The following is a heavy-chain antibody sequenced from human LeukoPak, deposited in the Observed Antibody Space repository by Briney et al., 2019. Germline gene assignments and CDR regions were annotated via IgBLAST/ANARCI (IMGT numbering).Heavy chain of an antibody. J-gene: IGHJ6*03. Sequence: QPGGSLRLSCAASGFTFNYFAMNWVRQAPGKGLEWVSGISGGGDTTYYADSVKGRFTISRDNSKDTLDLQMNSLRGDDTAVYYCAKERFMEWAFIDEYYYYMDVWGKGTTVTVSS. CDR1: GFTFNYFA. CDR2: ISGGGDTT. CDR3: AKERFMEWAFIDEYYYYMDV. V-gene: IGHV3-23*01. D-gene: IGHD3-3*01.